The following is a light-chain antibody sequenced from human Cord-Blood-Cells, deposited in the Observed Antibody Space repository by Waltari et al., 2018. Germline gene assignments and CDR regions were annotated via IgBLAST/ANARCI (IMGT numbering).Light chain of an antibody. CDR3: QSYDSSNPWV. CDR1: SGSIASNY. Sequence: NFMLTQPHSVSESPGKTVTISCTRSSGSIASNYVQWYQQRPGSSPPTAIYEDNQRPSGVPDRFSGSIDSSSNSASLTISGLKTEDEADYYCQSYDSSNPWVFGGGTKLTVL. J-gene: IGLJ3*02. CDR2: EDN. V-gene: IGLV6-57*01.